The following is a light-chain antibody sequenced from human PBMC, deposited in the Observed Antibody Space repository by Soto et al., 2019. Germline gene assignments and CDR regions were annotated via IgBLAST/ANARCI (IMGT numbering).Light chain of an antibody. CDR3: MQALQIPLT. J-gene: IGKJ4*01. CDR1: QSLLHSNGYHY. CDR2: MGS. V-gene: IGKV2-28*01. Sequence: EIVMTQSPLSLPVTPGEPASISCRSSQSLLHSNGYHYLDWYLQKPGQSPQLLIHMGSNRASGVTDRFSGSGSGTDFTLKFSRVGAEDVAVYYCMQALQIPLTFGGGPKLDIK.